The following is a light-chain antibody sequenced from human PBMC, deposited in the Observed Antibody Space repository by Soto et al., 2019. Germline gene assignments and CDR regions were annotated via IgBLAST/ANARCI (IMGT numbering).Light chain of an antibody. CDR1: SSDVGDYNY. CDR2: EVS. Sequence: QSALTQPPSASGSPGQSVTISCTGTSSDVGDYNYVSWYQQHPGKAPKLMIYEVSKRPSGVPDRFAGSKSSNTASPTVSGLEAEDEADYYCSSYAGSLYVFGTGTKLTVL. CDR3: SSYAGSLYV. J-gene: IGLJ1*01. V-gene: IGLV2-8*01.